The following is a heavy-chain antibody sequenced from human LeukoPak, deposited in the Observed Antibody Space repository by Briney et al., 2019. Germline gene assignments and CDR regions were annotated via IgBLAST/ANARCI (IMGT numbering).Heavy chain of an antibody. CDR1: GFTFSSYW. J-gene: IGHJ4*02. D-gene: IGHD2-2*02. CDR3: ARDCSSTSCYTGVLGPEGYFDY. CDR2: IKQDGSEK. Sequence: GGSLRLSCAASGFTFSSYWMSWVRQAPGKGLEWVANIKQDGSEKYYVDSVKGRFTISRDNAKNSLYLQMNSLRAEDTAVYYCARDCSSTSCYTGVLGPEGYFDYWGQGTLVTVSS. V-gene: IGHV3-7*01.